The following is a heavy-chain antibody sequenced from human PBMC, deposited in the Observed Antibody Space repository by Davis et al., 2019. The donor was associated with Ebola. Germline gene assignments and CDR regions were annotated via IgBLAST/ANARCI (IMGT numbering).Heavy chain of an antibody. J-gene: IGHJ4*02. CDR2: INPSDSYT. V-gene: IGHV5-10-1*01. CDR1: GYSFTSYW. CDR3: ASHFRYSSSWYGY. Sequence: GESLKISRKGSGYSFTSYWISWVRQMPGKGLEWMGRINPSDSYTNYSPSFQGHVTISADKSISTAYLQWSSLKASDTAMYYCASHFRYSSSWYGYWGQGTLVTVSS. D-gene: IGHD6-13*01.